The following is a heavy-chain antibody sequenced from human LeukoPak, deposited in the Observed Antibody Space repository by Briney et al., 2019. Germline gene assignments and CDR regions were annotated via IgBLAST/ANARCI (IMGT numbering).Heavy chain of an antibody. CDR2: IYTSGST. CDR3: ARVVPGGREPYYYYYYMDV. CDR1: GGSISSGSYY. Sequence: SETLSLTCTVSGGSISSGSYYWSWIRQPAGKGLEWIGRIYTSGSTNYNPSLKSRVTISVGTSKNQFSLKLSSVTAADTAVYYCARVVPGGREPYYYYYYMDVWGKGTTVTISS. V-gene: IGHV4-61*02. D-gene: IGHD1-14*01. J-gene: IGHJ6*03.